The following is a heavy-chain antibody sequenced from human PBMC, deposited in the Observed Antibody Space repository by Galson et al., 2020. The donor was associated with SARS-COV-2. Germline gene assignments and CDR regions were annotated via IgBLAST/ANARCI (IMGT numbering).Heavy chain of an antibody. CDR2: LDPEDGQK. CDR3: ATLPRGTYEGNLDS. V-gene: IGHV1-24*01. CDR1: GHTLSDLS. Sequence: ASVKVSCKVSGHTLSDLSMHWVRQAPGKGLQWMGGLDPEDGQKVYAQNFQGRVTMTEDTSTNTAHMELRGLRSDDTAVYYCATLPRGTYEGNLDSWGQGTLVSVSA. J-gene: IGHJ4*02. D-gene: IGHD3-16*01.